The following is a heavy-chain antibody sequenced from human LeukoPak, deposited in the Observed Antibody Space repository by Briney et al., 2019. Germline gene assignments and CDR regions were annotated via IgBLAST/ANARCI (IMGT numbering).Heavy chain of an antibody. CDR1: GGSISSSSYY. CDR3: ASPLANSSGRDV. V-gene: IGHV4-39*01. Sequence: SETLSLTCTVSGGSISSSSYYWGWIRQPPGKGLEWIGSIYYSGSTYYNPSLKSRVTISVDTSKNQFSLKLSSVTAADTAVYYCASPLANSSGRDVWGQGTTVTVSS. J-gene: IGHJ6*02. CDR2: IYYSGST. D-gene: IGHD6-19*01.